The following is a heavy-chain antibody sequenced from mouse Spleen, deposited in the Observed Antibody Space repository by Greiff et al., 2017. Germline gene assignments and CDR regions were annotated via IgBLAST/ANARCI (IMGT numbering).Heavy chain of an antibody. V-gene: IGHV5-9*04. CDR3: ARLGYDVGYFDV. Sequence: EVKLVESGGGLVKLGGSLKLSCAASGFTFSSYAMSWVRQTPEKRLEWVATISSGGGNTYYPDSVKGRFTISRDNAKNTLYLQMSSLKSEDTAMYYCARLGYDVGYFDVWGAGTTVTVSS. CDR2: ISSGGGNT. CDR1: GFTFSSYA. D-gene: IGHD2-2*01. J-gene: IGHJ1*01.